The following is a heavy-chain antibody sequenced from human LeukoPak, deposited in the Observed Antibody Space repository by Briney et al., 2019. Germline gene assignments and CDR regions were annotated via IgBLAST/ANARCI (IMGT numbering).Heavy chain of an antibody. CDR1: GFTFSSYA. D-gene: IGHD3-22*01. V-gene: IGHV3-23*01. CDR3: ARDRESVGYYYDSSGYYLFDY. Sequence: PGGSLRLSCAASGFTFSSYAMNWVRQAPGKGLEWVSVISGSGGSTYYADSVKGRFTISRDNSKNTLYLQMNSLRAEDTAVYYCARDRESVGYYYDSSGYYLFDYWGQGTLVTVSS. CDR2: ISGSGGST. J-gene: IGHJ4*02.